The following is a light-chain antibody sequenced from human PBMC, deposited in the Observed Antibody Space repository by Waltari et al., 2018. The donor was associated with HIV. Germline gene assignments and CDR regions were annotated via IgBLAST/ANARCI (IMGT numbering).Light chain of an antibody. CDR2: RDN. CDR1: TATTGANF. Sequence: QSVLTQPPSASGTPGQKVTIPCSGGTATTGANFVFWFQQFPGTAPKLLIYRDNLRHSGVPARFSGSKSGTSASLTISGLRSDDEAHYFCAVLDDTLGGGVFGGGTKLTVL. V-gene: IGLV1-47*01. J-gene: IGLJ2*01. CDR3: AVLDDTLGGGV.